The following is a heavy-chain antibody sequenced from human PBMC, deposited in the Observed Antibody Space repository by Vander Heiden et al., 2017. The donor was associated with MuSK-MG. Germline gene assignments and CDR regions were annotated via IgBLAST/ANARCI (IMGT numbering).Heavy chain of an antibody. Sequence: QVQLQESGPGLVKPSETLSLTCTVSGGSVSSGSYYWSWIRQPPGKGLEWIGYIYYSGSTNYNPSLKSRVTISVDTSKNQFSLKLSSVTAADTAVYYCARGWVTTHWFDPWGQGTLVTVSS. CDR3: ARGWVTTHWFDP. CDR2: IYYSGST. D-gene: IGHD4-17*01. CDR1: GGSVSSGSYY. J-gene: IGHJ5*02. V-gene: IGHV4-61*01.